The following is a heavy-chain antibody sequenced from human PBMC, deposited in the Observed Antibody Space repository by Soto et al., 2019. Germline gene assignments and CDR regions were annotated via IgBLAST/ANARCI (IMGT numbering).Heavy chain of an antibody. CDR1: GGSISSYY. D-gene: IGHD2-15*01. Sequence: SETLSLTCTVSGGSISSYYWSWFRQPPGKGLEWIGSIYYSGSTNYNPSLKSRVTISVDTSKNQFSLKLSSVTAADTAVYYCARHTPAISISDHWGQGTLVTVS. CDR2: IYYSGST. V-gene: IGHV4-59*08. CDR3: ARHTPAISISDH. J-gene: IGHJ4*02.